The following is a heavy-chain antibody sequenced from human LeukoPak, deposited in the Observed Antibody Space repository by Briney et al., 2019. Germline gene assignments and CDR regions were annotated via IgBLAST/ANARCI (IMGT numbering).Heavy chain of an antibody. CDR2: ISYDGSNN. D-gene: IGHD3-22*01. J-gene: IGHJ4*02. Sequence: GRSLRLSCAASGFTFSSYAMHWVRQAPGKGLEWVAVISYDGSNNYYADSVKGRFTISRDNSKNTLYLQMNSLRAEDTAVYYCTTSPLSDSSGYYIDYWGQGTLVTVSS. CDR1: GFTFSSYA. V-gene: IGHV3-30*04. CDR3: TTSPLSDSSGYYIDY.